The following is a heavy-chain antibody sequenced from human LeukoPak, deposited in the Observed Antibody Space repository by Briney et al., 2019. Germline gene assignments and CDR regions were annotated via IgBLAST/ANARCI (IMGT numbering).Heavy chain of an antibody. CDR3: GRSMDRSGWYGWVDP. Sequence: ASVKVSCKASGYAFATYGITWVRQAPGQGLEFMGWITAYNGNTNYAQKLQGRVTMTTDTSTNTAYMELRSLRSDDTAVYYCGRSMDRSGWYGWVDPWGQGSLVTVSS. CDR2: ITAYNGNT. V-gene: IGHV1-18*01. D-gene: IGHD6-19*01. J-gene: IGHJ5*02. CDR1: GYAFATYG.